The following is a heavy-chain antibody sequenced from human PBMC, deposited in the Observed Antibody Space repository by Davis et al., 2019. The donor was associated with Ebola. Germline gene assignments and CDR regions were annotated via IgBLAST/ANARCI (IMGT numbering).Heavy chain of an antibody. D-gene: IGHD3/OR15-3a*01. CDR3: ARSLSRIGLYITYNWFDP. V-gene: IGHV1-46*01. CDR1: GYTFTSYY. CDR2: INPSGGST. J-gene: IGHJ5*02. Sequence: ASVKVSCKASGYTFTSYYIHWVRQAPGQGLEWMGIINPSGGSTTYAQKFQGRVTMTRDTSTSTVYMDLGSLRSEDTAVYYCARSLSRIGLYITYNWFDPWGQGTLVTVSS.